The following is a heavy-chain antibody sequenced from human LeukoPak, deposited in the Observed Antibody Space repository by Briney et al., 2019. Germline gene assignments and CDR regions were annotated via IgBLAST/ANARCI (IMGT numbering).Heavy chain of an antibody. CDR2: IYYSGST. J-gene: IGHJ4*02. Sequence: SETLSLTCSVSGGSLTYYYWTWIRQPPGRRPEWIGFIYYSGSTNYNPSLKSRVTMSVDTSKNQFSLKLSSVTAADTAVHYCAGDIAARYYFDYWGQGTLVTVSS. V-gene: IGHV4-59*12. D-gene: IGHD6-6*01. CDR1: GGSLTYYY. CDR3: AGDIAARYYFDY.